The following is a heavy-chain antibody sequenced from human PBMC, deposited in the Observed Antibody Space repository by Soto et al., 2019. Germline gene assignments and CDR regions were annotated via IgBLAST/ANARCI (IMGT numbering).Heavy chain of an antibody. CDR3: ARDQRLGYYYGMDV. V-gene: IGHV2-70*01. CDR1: GFSLSTSGMC. CDR2: IDWDDDK. Sequence: SGPTLVNPTQTLTLTCTFSGFSLSTSGMCVSWICQPPGKALEWLALIDWDDDKYYSTSLKTRLTISKDTSKNQVVLTMTNMDPVDTATYYCARDQRLGYYYGMDVWGQGTTITVSS. D-gene: IGHD6-25*01. J-gene: IGHJ6*02.